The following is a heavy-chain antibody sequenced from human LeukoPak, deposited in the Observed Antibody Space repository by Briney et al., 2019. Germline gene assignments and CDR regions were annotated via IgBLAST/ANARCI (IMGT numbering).Heavy chain of an antibody. CDR3: ATVWFGELSARDAFDI. J-gene: IGHJ3*02. Sequence: ASVKVSCKASGYTFTSYGISWVRQAPGQGLEWMGWISAYNGNTNYAQKLQGRVTMTTDTSTSTAYMELRSLRSDDTAVYYCATVWFGELSARDAFDIWGQGTMVTVSS. V-gene: IGHV1-18*01. D-gene: IGHD3-10*01. CDR2: ISAYNGNT. CDR1: GYTFTSYG.